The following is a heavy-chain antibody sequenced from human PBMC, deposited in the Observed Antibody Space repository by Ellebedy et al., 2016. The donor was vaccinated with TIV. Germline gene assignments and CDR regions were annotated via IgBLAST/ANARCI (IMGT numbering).Heavy chain of an antibody. CDR2: IGGSGVST. CDR1: GFPFSDYY. D-gene: IGHD6-25*01. CDR3: AKDLGKGGGSVFEY. V-gene: IGHV3-23*01. J-gene: IGHJ4*02. Sequence: GESLKISXEASGFPFSDYYMTWIRQAPGKGLEWVSAIGGSGVSTYYADSVKGRFTISKDTSKNTLGLQMNSLRAEDTAIYYCAKDLGKGGGSVFEYWGQGTLVTVSS.